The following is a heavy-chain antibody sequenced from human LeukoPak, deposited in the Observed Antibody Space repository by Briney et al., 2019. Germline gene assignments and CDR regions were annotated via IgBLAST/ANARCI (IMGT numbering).Heavy chain of an antibody. D-gene: IGHD3-22*01. CDR3: AGYYDSSGYYYGGNYFDY. J-gene: IGHJ4*02. CDR1: GYTFTGYY. CDR2: INPNSGGT. V-gene: IGHV1-2*02. Sequence: ASVKVSCKASGYTFTGYYMHWVRQAPGQGLEWMGWINPNSGGTNYAQKFQGRVTMTRDTSISTAYMELSRLRSDDTAVYYCAGYYDSSGYYYGGNYFDYWGQGTLVTVSS.